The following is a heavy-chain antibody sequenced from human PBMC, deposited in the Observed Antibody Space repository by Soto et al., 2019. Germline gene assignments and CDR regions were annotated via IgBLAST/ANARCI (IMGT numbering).Heavy chain of an antibody. J-gene: IGHJ4*02. CDR3: VRGLEWLRNY. V-gene: IGHV1-8*01. Sequence: QVQLVQSGAEVKKPGASVKVSCKATGYTFTTYDINWVRQATGQGLEWMGWMNPNSGDTGYAQKFQGRVTMTRATSISTAYMELSTLTSADTAVYYCVRGLEWLRNYWGQGSLVTVSS. CDR1: GYTFTTYD. D-gene: IGHD5-12*01. CDR2: MNPNSGDT.